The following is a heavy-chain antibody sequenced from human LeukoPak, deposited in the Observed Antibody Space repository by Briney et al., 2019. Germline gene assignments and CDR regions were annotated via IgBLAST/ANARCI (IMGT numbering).Heavy chain of an antibody. CDR3: AKGTTYYYYMDV. D-gene: IGHD2/OR15-2a*01. CDR1: GFTFSNAW. CDR2: IKSKTDGGTT. J-gene: IGHJ6*03. V-gene: IGHV3-15*01. Sequence: KPGGSLRLSCAASGFTFSNAWMSWVRQAPGKGLEWVGRIKSKTDGGTTDYAAPVKGRFTISRDDSKNTLYLQMNSLRAEDTAVYYCAKGTTYYYYMDVWGKGTTVTISS.